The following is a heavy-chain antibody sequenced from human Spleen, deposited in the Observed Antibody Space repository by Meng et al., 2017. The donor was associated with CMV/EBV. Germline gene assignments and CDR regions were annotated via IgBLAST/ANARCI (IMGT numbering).Heavy chain of an antibody. Sequence: FSSFSLPPSVVRVGSIRHPPGKALAWLPLIYWNDDKRYSPSLRSRLTITKDTSKNQVVLTMTNMDPVDTATYYCAHSLPSTGYLDYWGQGTLVTVSS. CDR3: AHSLPSTGYLDY. D-gene: IGHD4-17*01. V-gene: IGHV2-5*01. CDR1: SFSLPPSVVR. J-gene: IGHJ4*02. CDR2: IYWNDDK.